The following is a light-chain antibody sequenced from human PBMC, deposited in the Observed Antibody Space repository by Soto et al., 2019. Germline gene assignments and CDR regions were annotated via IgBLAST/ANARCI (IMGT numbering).Light chain of an antibody. V-gene: IGKV1-27*01. CDR3: QSYTGAPWT. CDR2: AAS. Sequence: DIQMTHSPSSLSASVGDRVTITCRASQGISTYLVWYQQKPGTVPKLLIFAASTLQSGVPSRCSGSGSGTDFTLTISSLQPEDVATYYCQSYTGAPWTFGQGTKVEI. J-gene: IGKJ1*01. CDR1: QGISTY.